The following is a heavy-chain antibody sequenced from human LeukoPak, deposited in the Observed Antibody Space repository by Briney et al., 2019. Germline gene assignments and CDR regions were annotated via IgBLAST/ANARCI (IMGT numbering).Heavy chain of an antibody. D-gene: IGHD3-10*02. CDR2: VRQDGGEG. V-gene: IGHV3-7*01. CDR1: GFTFNTYW. J-gene: IGHJ6*03. Sequence: GGSLRLSCAASGFTFNTYWMTWVRQAPGRGLEWVANVRQDGGEGHYVDSVKGRFTVSRDNAENSLYLQLNSLRIEDTAVYYCVTRLCSISACRASSYHSFDVWGKGTTVTVSS. CDR3: VTRLCSISACRASSYHSFDV.